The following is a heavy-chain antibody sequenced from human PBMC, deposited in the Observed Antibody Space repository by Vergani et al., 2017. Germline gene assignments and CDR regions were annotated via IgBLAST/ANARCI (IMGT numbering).Heavy chain of an antibody. CDR3: VKDWGVTTAALAY. Sequence: EVHLVESGGGLVQPGRSLRLSCAASGFTFDDYAMHWVRQVAGKAPEWVSGIRRNSGIIGYADSVKGRFAISRDDARNSLFLRMNSLRPEDTALYFCVKDWGVTTAALAYWGQGTLVTVSS. D-gene: IGHD2-2*01. J-gene: IGHJ4*02. CDR1: GFTFDDYA. CDR2: IRRNSGII. V-gene: IGHV3-9*01.